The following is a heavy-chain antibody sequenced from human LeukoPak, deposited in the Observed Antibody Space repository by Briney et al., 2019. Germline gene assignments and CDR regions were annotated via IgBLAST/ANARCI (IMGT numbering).Heavy chain of an antibody. CDR3: ARLLLWFGD. D-gene: IGHD3-10*01. J-gene: IGHJ4*02. CDR2: IYYSGST. Sequence: SETLSLTCTVSGGSISSSSYYWGWIRQPPGKGLEWIGSIYYSGSTYYNPSLKSRVTISVDTSKNQFSLKLSSVTAADTAVYYCARLLLWFGDWGQGTLVTVSS. CDR1: GGSISSSSYY. V-gene: IGHV4-39*01.